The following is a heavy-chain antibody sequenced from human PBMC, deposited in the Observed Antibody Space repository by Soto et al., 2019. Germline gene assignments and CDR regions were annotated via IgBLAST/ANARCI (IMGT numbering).Heavy chain of an antibody. CDR2: INPSGGST. V-gene: IGHV1-46*03. J-gene: IGHJ4*02. CDR1: GYTFTSYY. CDR3: ARDPGGHSGYDLGASPHDY. Sequence: QVQLVQSGAEVKKPGASVKVSCKASGYTFTSYYMHWVRQAPGQGLEWMGIINPSGGSTSYAQKFQGRVTMTRDTSTSTVYMELSSLRSEDTAVYYCARDPGGHSGYDLGASPHDYWGQGTLVTVSS. D-gene: IGHD5-12*01.